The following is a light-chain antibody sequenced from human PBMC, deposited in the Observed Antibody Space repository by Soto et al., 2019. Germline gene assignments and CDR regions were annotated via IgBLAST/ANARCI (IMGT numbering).Light chain of an antibody. J-gene: IGLJ1*01. V-gene: IGLV1-44*01. CDR2: SNN. Sequence: QSVLTQPPSASWTPGQRITISCSGSSSNIGSNTVNWYQQLPGTAPKLLIYSNNQRPSGVPDRFSGSKSGPSASLAISGLQSEDEADYYCAAWDDSLNGYVFGTGTKVTVL. CDR3: AAWDDSLNGYV. CDR1: SSNIGSNT.